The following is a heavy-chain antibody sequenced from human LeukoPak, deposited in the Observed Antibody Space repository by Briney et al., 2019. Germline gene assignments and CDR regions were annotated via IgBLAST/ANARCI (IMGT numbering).Heavy chain of an antibody. D-gene: IGHD1-26*01. CDR1: GFTFSSSW. CDR2: IGPDGGER. Sequence: GGSLRLSCVASGFTFSSSWMGWVRQAPGRGLEWVANIGPDGGERFYVDSVKGRFTISRDNSKNTLNLQLNSLRAEDTAVYYCARGIVGATTSPDYWGQGTLATVSS. V-gene: IGHV3-7*04. CDR3: ARGIVGATTSPDY. J-gene: IGHJ4*02.